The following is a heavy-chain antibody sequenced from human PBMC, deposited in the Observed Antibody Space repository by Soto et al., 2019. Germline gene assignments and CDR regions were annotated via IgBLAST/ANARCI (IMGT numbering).Heavy chain of an antibody. CDR2: INEDGSEK. CDR1: GFTFSNYW. V-gene: IGHV3-7*01. Sequence: PGGSLRLSCAASGFTFSNYWINWVRQAPGKGLEWVANINEDGSEKYYVDSAKGRFTISRDNAKNSLYLQMSSLRAEDTAVYYCARDLFDFWGEGPLVTVSS. CDR3: ARDLFDF. J-gene: IGHJ4*02.